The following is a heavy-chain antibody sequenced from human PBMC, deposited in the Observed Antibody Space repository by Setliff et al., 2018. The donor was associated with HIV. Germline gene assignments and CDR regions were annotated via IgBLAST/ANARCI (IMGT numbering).Heavy chain of an antibody. CDR1: GGSLTGYY. Sequence: LSLTCTVSGGSLTGYYWSWIRQPPGKGLEWIGYIYFNGNTNLNPSLESRATMSVDTSKNQFSLKLSSVTAADTAVFYCARLTTTYYYDSSAYYHPVWGQGTLVTVSS. CDR3: ARLTTTYYYDSSAYYHPV. J-gene: IGHJ4*02. V-gene: IGHV4-59*12. CDR2: IYFNGNT. D-gene: IGHD3-22*01.